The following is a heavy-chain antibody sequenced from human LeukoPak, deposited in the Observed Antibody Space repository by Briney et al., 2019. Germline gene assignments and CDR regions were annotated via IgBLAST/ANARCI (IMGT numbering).Heavy chain of an antibody. D-gene: IGHD3-9*01. V-gene: IGHV3-23*01. CDR1: GFTFSSYA. CDR3: AARRYTNPGPVDY. CDR2: ASGSGYNT. J-gene: IGHJ4*02. Sequence: PGGSLRLSCAASGFTFSSYAMSWVRQAPGKGPEWVSAASGSGYNTYYADSVKGRFTISRDDSKSTLYLQMNSLRAEDTAVYHCAARRYTNPGPVDYWGQGTLVAVSS.